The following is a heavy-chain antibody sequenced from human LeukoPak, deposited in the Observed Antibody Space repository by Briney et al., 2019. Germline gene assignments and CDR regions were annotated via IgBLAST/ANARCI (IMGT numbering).Heavy chain of an antibody. D-gene: IGHD3-10*01. J-gene: IGHJ5*02. CDR2: ISYDGSNK. CDR1: GFTFSSYG. Sequence: GGSLRLSCVASGFTFSSYGMHWVRQAPGKGLEWVAVISYDGSNKYYADSVKGRFTISRDNSKNTLYLQMNSLRAEDTAVYYCARVASGSYNWFDPWGQGTLVTVSS. V-gene: IGHV3-30*03. CDR3: ARVASGSYNWFDP.